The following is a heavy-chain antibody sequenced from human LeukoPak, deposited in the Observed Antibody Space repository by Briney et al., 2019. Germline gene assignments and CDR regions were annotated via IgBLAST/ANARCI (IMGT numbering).Heavy chain of an antibody. CDR1: GFTFSNSW. CDR3: AKARSGWYYFDY. Sequence: GGSLRLSCAASGFTFSNSWLHWVRQAPGKGLEWVPGISGGGVSTYYADSVKGRFTISRDNTKNTLYLQMNSLRAEDTAVYYCAKARSGWYYFDYWGQGTLVTVSS. J-gene: IGHJ4*02. V-gene: IGHV3-23*01. D-gene: IGHD6-19*01. CDR2: ISGGGVST.